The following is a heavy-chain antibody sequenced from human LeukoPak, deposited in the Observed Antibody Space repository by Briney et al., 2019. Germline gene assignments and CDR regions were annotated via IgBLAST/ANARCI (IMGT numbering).Heavy chain of an antibody. CDR1: GFTFSSYG. CDR3: AKERDTAMVTIDY. D-gene: IGHD5-18*01. CDR2: IRYDGSNK. V-gene: IGHV3-30*02. J-gene: IGHJ4*02. Sequence: GGSLRLSCAASGFTFSSYGMHWVRQAPGKGVEWVAFIRYDGSNKYYADSVKGRFTISGDNSKNTLYLQMNSLRAEDTAVYYCAKERDTAMVTIDYWGQGTLVTVSS.